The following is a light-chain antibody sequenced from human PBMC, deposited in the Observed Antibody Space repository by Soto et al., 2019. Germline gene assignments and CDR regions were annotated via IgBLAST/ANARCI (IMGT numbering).Light chain of an antibody. V-gene: IGKV1-5*01. J-gene: IGKJ1*01. CDR1: QNINEW. CDR2: DAS. Sequence: DIQMTQSPSTLSASVGDRVTITCRASQNINEWLAWYQQKPGKAPKFLIYDASILESGVPSRFSGSGAGTDFTLTISSLQPDDFANYYCQRYNTYSRTFGQGTKVEIK. CDR3: QRYNTYSRT.